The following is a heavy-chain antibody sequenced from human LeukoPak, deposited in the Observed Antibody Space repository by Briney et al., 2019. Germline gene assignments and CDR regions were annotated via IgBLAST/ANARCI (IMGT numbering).Heavy chain of an antibody. CDR3: ARDIVGATHDY. CDR1: GDSISSGYY. J-gene: IGHJ4*02. D-gene: IGHD1-26*01. V-gene: IGHV4-38-2*02. CDR2: IFHTGST. Sequence: TSETLSLTCSVSGDSISSGYYWDWIRQPPGKGLEWIGSIFHTGSTYYNPSLKSRVTISVDTSKNQFSLKLTSVTAADTAMYYCARDIVGATHDYWGQGILVTVSS.